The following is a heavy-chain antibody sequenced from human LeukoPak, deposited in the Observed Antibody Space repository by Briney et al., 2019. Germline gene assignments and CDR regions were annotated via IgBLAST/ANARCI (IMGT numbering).Heavy chain of an antibody. CDR1: GYTFTGYY. D-gene: IGHD6-19*01. CDR2: INPNSGGT. Sequence: GAPVKVSCTASGYTFTGYYMHWVRQAPGQRLEWMGWINPNSGGTNYAQKFQGSVTMTRDTSISTAYMELSRLRSDDTAVCYCARAAAVAGDYWGQGTLVTVSS. V-gene: IGHV1-2*02. J-gene: IGHJ4*02. CDR3: ARAAAVAGDY.